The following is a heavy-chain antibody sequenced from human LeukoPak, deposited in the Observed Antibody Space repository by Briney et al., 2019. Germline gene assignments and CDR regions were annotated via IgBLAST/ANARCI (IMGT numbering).Heavy chain of an antibody. D-gene: IGHD3-3*02. CDR1: GFTFSSYS. J-gene: IGHJ5*02. CDR2: ISSSGSYI. V-gene: IGHV3-21*01. Sequence: PGGSLRLSCAASGFTFSSYSMNWVRQAPGKGLEWVSFISSSGSYIYQADSVKGRFTISRDNAKNSLYLQMNSLRAEDTAVYYCARGTYGVVHNWFDPWGQGTLVIVSS. CDR3: ARGTYGVVHNWFDP.